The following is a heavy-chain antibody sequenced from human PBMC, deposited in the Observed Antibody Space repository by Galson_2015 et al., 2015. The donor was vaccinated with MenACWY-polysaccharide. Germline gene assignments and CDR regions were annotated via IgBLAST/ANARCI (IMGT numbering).Heavy chain of an antibody. CDR3: ARDPKQKPTTVPTGRFDY. D-gene: IGHD4-17*01. CDR1: GYTFTSYA. CDR2: INTNTGNP. J-gene: IGHJ4*02. V-gene: IGHV7-4-1*02. Sequence: SVKVSCKASGYTFTSYAMNWVRQAPGQGLEWVGGINTNTGNPTYAQGFTGRFVFSLDTSVSTAYPQISSLKAEDTAVYYCARDPKQKPTTVPTGRFDYWGQGTLVTVSS.